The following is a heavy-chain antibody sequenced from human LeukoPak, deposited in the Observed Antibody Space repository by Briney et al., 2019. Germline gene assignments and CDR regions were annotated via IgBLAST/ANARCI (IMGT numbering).Heavy chain of an antibody. CDR3: ASFRSDAFDI. Sequence: SETLSLTCTVSGGSISSGSYYWSWIRQPPGKGLEWIGYIYYSGSTNYNPSLKSRVTISVDTSKNQFSLKLSSVTAADTAVYYCASFRSDAFDIWGQGTMVTVSS. CDR2: IYYSGST. J-gene: IGHJ3*02. D-gene: IGHD2/OR15-2a*01. V-gene: IGHV4-61*01. CDR1: GGSISSGSYY.